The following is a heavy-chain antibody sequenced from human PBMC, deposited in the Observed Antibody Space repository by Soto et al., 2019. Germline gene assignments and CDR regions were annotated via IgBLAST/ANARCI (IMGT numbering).Heavy chain of an antibody. Sequence: SETLSLTCTVSGGSMRNYFWTWIRQPPGKGLEWIGYIHYSGTTSFFPSYNPSLRSRVTISEDTSKNQFSLKLLSVNTADTAVYFCAAGEASSRNIAPYYLDFWGQGTLVTVSS. CDR2: IHYSGTT. D-gene: IGHD6-13*01. CDR3: AAGEASSRNIAPYYLDF. CDR1: GGSMRNYF. V-gene: IGHV4-59*01. J-gene: IGHJ4*02.